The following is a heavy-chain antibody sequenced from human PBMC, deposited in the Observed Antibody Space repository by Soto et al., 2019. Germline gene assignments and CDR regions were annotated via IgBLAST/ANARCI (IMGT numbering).Heavy chain of an antibody. D-gene: IGHD4-17*01. V-gene: IGHV4-4*02. Sequence: TSETLSLTCTVSSGSISSSHWWTWVRQPPGKGLEWIGEIYHSGSANSNPSLKSRVTISVDKSKNQFSLKLSSVTAADTAVYYCVRGGDYVFDYWGQGTLVTVSS. CDR2: IYHSGSA. J-gene: IGHJ4*02. CDR3: VRGGDYVFDY. CDR1: SGSISSSHW.